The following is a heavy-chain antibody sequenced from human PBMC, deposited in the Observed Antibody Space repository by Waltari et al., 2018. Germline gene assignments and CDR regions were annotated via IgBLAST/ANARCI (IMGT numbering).Heavy chain of an antibody. CDR3: ARRDFGSGSF. CDR2: IYPGDSDT. Sequence: EVQLLQSGAEVKKPGESLKISGKVSHSFFTNYGIGGVGQMPGKGLEWMGMIYPGDSDTRDSPSFQGQVTISADKSISTAYLQWSSLKASDTAMYYCARRDFGSGSFWGQGTLVTVSS. J-gene: IGHJ4*02. D-gene: IGHD3-10*01. V-gene: IGHV5-51*03. CDR1: HSFFTNYG.